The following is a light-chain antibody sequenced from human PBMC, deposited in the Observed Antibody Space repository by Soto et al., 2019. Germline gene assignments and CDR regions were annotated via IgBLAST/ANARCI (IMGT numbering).Light chain of an antibody. CDR2: EVS. CDR3: SSYAGSNNFNV. CDR1: SSDVGAYNY. J-gene: IGLJ1*01. V-gene: IGLV2-8*01. Sequence: QSALTQPPSASGSPGQSVTISCTGTSSDVGAYNYVSWYQQHPGKAPKLMIYEVSEWPSGVPDRFSGSKSGNTASLTVSGLQAEDEADYYCSSYAGSNNFNVFGTGTKLTVL.